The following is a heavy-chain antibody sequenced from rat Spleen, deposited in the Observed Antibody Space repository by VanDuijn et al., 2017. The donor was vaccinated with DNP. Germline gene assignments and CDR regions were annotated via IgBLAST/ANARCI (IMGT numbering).Heavy chain of an antibody. Sequence: QVQLQQSGAELAKPGSSVKISCKASGYTFTNYYISWIKQTTGQGLEYIGYINTGSGGTNCNEKFKGKATLTVDKSSSTAFMQLSSLTPDDSAVYYCARDDTYYGYNYFDYWGQGVMVTVSS. V-gene: IGHV1-43*01. D-gene: IGHD1-9*01. CDR1: GYTFTNYY. CDR2: INTGSGGT. J-gene: IGHJ2*01. CDR3: ARDDTYYGYNYFDY.